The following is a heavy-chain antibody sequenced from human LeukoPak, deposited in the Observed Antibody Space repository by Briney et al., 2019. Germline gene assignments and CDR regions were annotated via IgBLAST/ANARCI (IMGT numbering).Heavy chain of an antibody. CDR1: GFTFSDYY. CDR2: ISSSGSTI. CDR3: ARVPSMIPRFGMDV. J-gene: IGHJ6*02. Sequence: GGSLRLSCAASGFTFSDYYMSWIRQAPGKGLEWVSYISSSGSTIYYADSVKGRFTISRDNAKNSLYLQMNSLRAEDTAVYYCARVPSMIPRFGMDVWGQGTTVTVSS. V-gene: IGHV3-11*01. D-gene: IGHD3-22*01.